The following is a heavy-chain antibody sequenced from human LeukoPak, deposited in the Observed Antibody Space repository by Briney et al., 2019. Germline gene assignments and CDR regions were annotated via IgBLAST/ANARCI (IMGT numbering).Heavy chain of an antibody. D-gene: IGHD3-16*02. J-gene: IGHJ4*02. Sequence: SETLSLTCAVYGGSFSGYYWSWIRQPPGKGLEWIGEINHSGSTNYNPSLKSRVPISVDTSKNQFSLKLSPVTAADTAVYYCARGRLLSIRYYFDYWGQGTLVTVSS. V-gene: IGHV4-34*01. CDR2: INHSGST. CDR3: ARGRLLSIRYYFDY. CDR1: GGSFSGYY.